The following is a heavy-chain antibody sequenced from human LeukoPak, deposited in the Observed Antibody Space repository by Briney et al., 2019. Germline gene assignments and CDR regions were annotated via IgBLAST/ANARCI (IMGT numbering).Heavy chain of an antibody. D-gene: IGHD5-24*01. J-gene: IGHJ4*02. Sequence: ETLSLTCSVSGGSISSSSSYWGWIRQPPGKGLEWIGSIYYSGSSFDNPALKSRVTISVDTSKNQFSLKLSSVTAADTAVYYCARHRSGWLQSSFDYWGQGTLVTVSS. CDR1: GGSISSSSSY. V-gene: IGHV4-39*01. CDR3: ARHRSGWLQSSFDY. CDR2: IYYSGSS.